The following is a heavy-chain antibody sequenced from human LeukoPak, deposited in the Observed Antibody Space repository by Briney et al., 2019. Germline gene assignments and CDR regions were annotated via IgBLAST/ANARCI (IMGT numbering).Heavy chain of an antibody. V-gene: IGHV3-66*01. D-gene: IGHD3-16*02. J-gene: IGHJ4*02. CDR3: ARANPFSDYVWGNYLRLTRDY. Sequence: GGSLRLSCAASGFTVSSNYMSWVRQAPGKGLEWVSVIYSGGSTYYADSVKGRFTISRDNSKNTLYLQMNSLRAEDTAVYYCARANPFSDYVWGNYLRLTRDYWGQGTLVTVSS. CDR1: GFTVSSNY. CDR2: IYSGGST.